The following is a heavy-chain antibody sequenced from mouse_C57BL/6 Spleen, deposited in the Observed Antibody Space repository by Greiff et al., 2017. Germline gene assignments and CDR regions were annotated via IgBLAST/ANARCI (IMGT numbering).Heavy chain of an antibody. Sequence: QVQLQQPGAELVKPGASVKLSCKASGYTFTSYWLQWVKQRPGQGLEWFGEIDPSDSYTNYNQKFKGKATLTVDTSSSTAYIQLSSLTSEDSAVYYCLFYDSWFAYWGQGTLVTVSA. CDR2: IDPSDSYT. D-gene: IGHD2-3*01. CDR3: LFYDSWFAY. CDR1: GYTFTSYW. V-gene: IGHV1-50*01. J-gene: IGHJ3*01.